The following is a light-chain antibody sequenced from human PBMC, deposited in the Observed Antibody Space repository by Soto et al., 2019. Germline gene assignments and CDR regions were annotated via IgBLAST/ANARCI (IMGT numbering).Light chain of an antibody. J-gene: IGKJ2*01. Sequence: DIQMTQSPSTLSASVGDRVTITCRASQSISSWLAWYQQKPGKAPQLLIYDASSLESGVPSRFSGSGSGTEFTLTISSLQPDDFATYYCQQYNSYSPYTFGQGTNLEIK. CDR3: QQYNSYSPYT. CDR1: QSISSW. V-gene: IGKV1-5*01. CDR2: DAS.